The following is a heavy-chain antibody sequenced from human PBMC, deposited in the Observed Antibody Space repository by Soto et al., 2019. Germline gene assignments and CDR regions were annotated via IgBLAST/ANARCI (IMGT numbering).Heavy chain of an antibody. CDR3: ATLLGYCSSTSCYTEEGMDV. CDR1: GFTFSSYA. CDR2: ISYDGSNK. D-gene: IGHD2-2*02. V-gene: IGHV3-30-3*01. J-gene: IGHJ6*02. Sequence: GGSLRLSCAASGFTFSSYAMHWVRQAPGKGLEWAAVISYDGSNKYYADSVKGRFTISRDNSKNTLYLQMNSLRAEDTAVYYCATLLGYCSSTSCYTEEGMDVWGQGTTVTVSS.